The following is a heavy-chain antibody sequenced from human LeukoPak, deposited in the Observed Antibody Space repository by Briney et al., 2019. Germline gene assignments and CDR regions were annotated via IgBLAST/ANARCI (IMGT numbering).Heavy chain of an antibody. CDR1: GFTFSNYG. J-gene: IGHJ4*02. CDR2: ISDDGDNK. V-gene: IGHV3-30*18. CDR3: VKATRGNLWNGLPWDHSDK. D-gene: IGHD3-3*01. Sequence: GGSLRLSCAASGFTFSNYGMHWVRQPPGKGLEWVTFISDDGDNKHYADSVKGRLTAPRDNSKSTLFLQMNSLRVEDTAVYYCVKATRGNLWNGLPWDHSDKWGQGTLVTVSS.